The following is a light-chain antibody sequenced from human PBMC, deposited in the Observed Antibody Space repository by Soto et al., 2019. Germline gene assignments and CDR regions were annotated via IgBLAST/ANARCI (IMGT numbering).Light chain of an antibody. CDR3: QQYNNWPPIT. V-gene: IGKV1-5*03. Sequence: IHMTQSPSTIAASFGEIVTITFRVSDSISPWVAWYQQKPGKSPKVLIYKASSLVSGVPSRFSGSGSGTEFTLTISSLQSEDFAVYYCQQYNNWPPITFGQGTRLEI. CDR2: KAS. J-gene: IGKJ5*01. CDR1: DSISPW.